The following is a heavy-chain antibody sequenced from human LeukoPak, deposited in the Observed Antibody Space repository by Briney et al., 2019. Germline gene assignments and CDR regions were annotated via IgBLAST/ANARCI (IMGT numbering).Heavy chain of an antibody. J-gene: IGHJ4*02. CDR3: ARSGAYCYDSSGYYAVGY. D-gene: IGHD3-22*01. V-gene: IGHV1-18*01. CDR2: ISAYNGNT. CDR1: CYTFTSYG. Sequence: ASVKVSCKASCYTFTSYGISWVRQAPGQGLEWMGWISAYNGNTNYAQKLQGRVTMTTDTSTSTAYMELRSLRSDDTAVYYCARSGAYCYDSSGYYAVGYWGQGTLVTVSS.